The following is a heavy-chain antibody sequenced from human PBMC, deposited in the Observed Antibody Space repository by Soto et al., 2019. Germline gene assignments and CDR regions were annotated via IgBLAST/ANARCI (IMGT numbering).Heavy chain of an antibody. V-gene: IGHV3-48*02. CDR1: GFTFSNYA. J-gene: IGHJ4*02. CDR2: SYRSGTTV. CDR3: GRDNSGSNSLIVDY. Sequence: PGGSLRLSCAASGFTFSNYAMNWVRQDPGKGLEWVSYSYRSGTTVYYADSVKGRFTISRDDADNSLFLQMDSLRDEDTAVYYWGRDNSGSNSLIVDYGGQGPLVTVSS. D-gene: IGHD1-26*01.